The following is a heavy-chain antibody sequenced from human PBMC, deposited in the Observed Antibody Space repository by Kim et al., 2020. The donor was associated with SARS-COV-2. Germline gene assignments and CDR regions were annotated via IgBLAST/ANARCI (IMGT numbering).Heavy chain of an antibody. V-gene: IGHV5-10-1*01. Sequence: YSPSFQGHVTISADKSISTAYLQWSSLKASDTAMYYCARLSWYSSGCIDYWGQGTLVTVSS. D-gene: IGHD6-19*01. J-gene: IGHJ4*02. CDR3: ARLSWYSSGCIDY.